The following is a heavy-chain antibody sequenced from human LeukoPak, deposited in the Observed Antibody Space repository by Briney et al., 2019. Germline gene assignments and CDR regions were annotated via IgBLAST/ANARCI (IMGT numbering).Heavy chain of an antibody. V-gene: IGHV3-23*01. J-gene: IGHJ4*02. D-gene: IGHD3-10*01. CDR1: GFTFSSYA. CDR3: AKGGRSGSLMFDY. CDR2: ISGSGGST. Sequence: GGSLGLSCAASGFTFSSYAMSWVRQAPGKGLEWVSAISGSGGSTYYADSVKGRFTISRDNSKNTLYLQMNSLRAEDTAVYYCAKGGRSGSLMFDYWGQGTLVTVSS.